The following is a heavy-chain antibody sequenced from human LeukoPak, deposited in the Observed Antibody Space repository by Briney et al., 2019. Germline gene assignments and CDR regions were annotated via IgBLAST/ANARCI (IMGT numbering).Heavy chain of an antibody. CDR3: AKYDGVATNLYFDY. V-gene: IGHV3-23*01. J-gene: IGHJ4*02. CDR1: GFTSSSYA. D-gene: IGHD5-12*01. CDR2: ISGSGGYT. Sequence: SGGSLRLSCTASGFTSSSYAMSWVRQAPGKGLEWVSAISGSGGYTYYADSVKGRFTISRDNSKNTLYLQMNILRAEDTAVYYCAKYDGVATNLYFDYWGQGTLVTVSS.